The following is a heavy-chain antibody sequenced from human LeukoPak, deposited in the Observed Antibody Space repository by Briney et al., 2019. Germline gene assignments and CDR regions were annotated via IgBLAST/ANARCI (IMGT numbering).Heavy chain of an antibody. Sequence: PSETLSLTCTVSGASISAYYWSWIRQPPGKGLEWIGYIFHTGRTNYNPSLRSRVTISVDTSKNQFSLRLSSVTAADSAVYYCARARGDGSATSFDDWGQGTLVTVSS. D-gene: IGHD3-10*01. CDR3: ARARGDGSATSFDD. CDR2: IFHTGRT. V-gene: IGHV4-59*01. J-gene: IGHJ4*02. CDR1: GASISAYY.